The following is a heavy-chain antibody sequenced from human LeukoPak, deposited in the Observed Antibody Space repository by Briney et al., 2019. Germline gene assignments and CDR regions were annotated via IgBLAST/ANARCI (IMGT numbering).Heavy chain of an antibody. J-gene: IGHJ3*02. CDR1: GFTVSKNY. CDR2: IYSGGST. D-gene: IGHD3/OR15-3a*01. CDR3: ARQGLDAFDI. V-gene: IGHV3-66*04. Sequence: GGSLRLTCAASGFTVSKNYMSWVRQAPGKGLEWVSVIYSGGSTYYADSVKGRFTISRDNSKNTVFLQMNSLRAEDTAVYYCARQGLDAFDIWGQGTMVTVSS.